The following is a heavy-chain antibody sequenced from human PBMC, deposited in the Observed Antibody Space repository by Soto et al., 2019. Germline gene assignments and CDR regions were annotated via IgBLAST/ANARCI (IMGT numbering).Heavy chain of an antibody. D-gene: IGHD2-15*01. V-gene: IGHV1-69*13. J-gene: IGHJ4*02. CDR2: IIPIFGTA. CDR3: ARGDCSGGSCYFRPFDY. CDR1: GGTFSSYA. Sequence: SVKVSCKASGGTFSSYAISWVRQAPGQGLEWMGGIIPIFGTANYAQKFQGRVTITADESTSTAYMELSSLRSEDTAVYYCARGDCSGGSCYFRPFDYWGQGTLVTVSS.